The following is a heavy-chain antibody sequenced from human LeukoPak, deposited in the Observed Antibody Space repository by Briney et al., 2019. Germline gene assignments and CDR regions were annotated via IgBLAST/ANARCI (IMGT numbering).Heavy chain of an antibody. D-gene: IGHD5-24*01. V-gene: IGHV5-51*01. CDR3: AGSATIRDAFDI. Sequence: AGESLKISCKGSGYSFITYWIGWVRQMPGKGLEWMGIVFPGDSDTTYSPSFQGQVTISADRSVSTAYLQWSSLMASDTAMYYCAGSATIRDAFDIWGQGTMVTVSS. CDR2: VFPGDSDT. CDR1: GYSFITYW. J-gene: IGHJ3*02.